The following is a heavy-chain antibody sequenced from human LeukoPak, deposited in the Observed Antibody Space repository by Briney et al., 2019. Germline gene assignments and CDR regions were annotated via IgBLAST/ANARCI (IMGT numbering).Heavy chain of an antibody. V-gene: IGHV1-2*02. Sequence: GASVKVSCKASGYTFTCYYMHWVRQAPGQGLEWMGWINPNSGGTNFAQKFQGRVTMTRDTSISTAYMELSTLRSDDTAVYYCARAQTVVAATPGGYWGQGTLVTVSS. CDR3: ARAQTVVAATPGGY. D-gene: IGHD2-15*01. CDR1: GYTFTCYY. CDR2: INPNSGGT. J-gene: IGHJ4*02.